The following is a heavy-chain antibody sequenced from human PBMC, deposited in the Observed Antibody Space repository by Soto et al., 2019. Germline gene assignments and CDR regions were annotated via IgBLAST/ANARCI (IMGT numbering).Heavy chain of an antibody. V-gene: IGHV3-48*02. CDR1: GSTFSSYS. Sequence: LRLSCAASGSTFSSYSMNWVRQAPGKGLEWVSYISSSSSTMYYADSVKGRFTISRDNAKNSLFLHMNSLRDEDTAVYYCARDSTDADGGSYSGDYWGQGTLVTVS. D-gene: IGHD1-26*01. CDR3: ARDSTDADGGSYSGDY. J-gene: IGHJ4*02. CDR2: ISSSSSTM.